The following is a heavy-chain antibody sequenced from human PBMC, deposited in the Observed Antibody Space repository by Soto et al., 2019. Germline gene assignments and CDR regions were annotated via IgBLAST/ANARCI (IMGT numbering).Heavy chain of an antibody. D-gene: IGHD2-15*01. J-gene: IGHJ4*02. V-gene: IGHV4-30-4*01. Sequence: PSETLSLTCTVSGGSISSGDYYWSWIRQPPGKGLEWIGYIYYSGSTYYNPSLKSRVTISVDTSKNQFSLKLSSVTAVDTAVYYCARYCSGGSCYEGRSSLFDYWGQGTLVTVSS. CDR2: IYYSGST. CDR1: GGSISSGDYY. CDR3: ARYCSGGSCYEGRSSLFDY.